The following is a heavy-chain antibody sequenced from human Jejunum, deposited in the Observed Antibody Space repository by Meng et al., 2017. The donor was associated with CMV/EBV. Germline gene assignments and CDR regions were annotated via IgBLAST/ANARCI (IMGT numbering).Heavy chain of an antibody. V-gene: IGHV3-7*01. J-gene: IGHJ4*02. Sequence: AASGFSPIHYWMTWVRQAPGKGLEWVGNIKQYGSDQYFLDSVEGRFTISRDNAKNSLYLQMNSLRAEDTAVYYCARDYDRSLDFDYWGQGTRVTVSS. CDR2: IKQYGSDQ. CDR1: GFSPIHYW. CDR3: ARDYDRSLDFDY. D-gene: IGHD3-9*01.